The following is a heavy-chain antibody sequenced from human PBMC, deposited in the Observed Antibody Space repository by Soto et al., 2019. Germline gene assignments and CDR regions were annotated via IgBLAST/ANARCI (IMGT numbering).Heavy chain of an antibody. V-gene: IGHV4-39*01. J-gene: IGHJ6*02. Sequence: PSETLSLTCTDSGDSISRSRYYWGWIRQPPGKGLEWIASIHYTGGTYYNPSLRSRVTISVDTSKTQFSLTVSSVTAADTAVYYCARHLYSTSPAVWGQGTSVTVSS. CDR3: ARHLYSTSPAV. D-gene: IGHD2-2*01. CDR2: IHYTGGT. CDR1: GDSISRSRYY.